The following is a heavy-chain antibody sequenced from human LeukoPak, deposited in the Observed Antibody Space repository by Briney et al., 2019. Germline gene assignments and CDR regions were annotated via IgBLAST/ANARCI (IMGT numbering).Heavy chain of an antibody. D-gene: IGHD3-22*01. J-gene: IGHJ3*02. CDR2: INHSGTT. Sequence: SETLSLTCAVYGGSFSGYYWSWLRQPPGKGLEWIREINHSGTTNYNPSLKSRVTISVDTSKNQFSLKLSSVTAADTAVYYCARHEPHYYDSSGPRDAFDIWGQGTMVTVSS. CDR3: ARHEPHYYDSSGPRDAFDI. CDR1: GGSFSGYY. V-gene: IGHV4-34*01.